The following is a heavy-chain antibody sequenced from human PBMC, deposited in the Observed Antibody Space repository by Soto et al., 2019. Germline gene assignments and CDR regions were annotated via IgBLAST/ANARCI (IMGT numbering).Heavy chain of an antibody. V-gene: IGHV3-23*01. CDR1: GFTFSSYA. CDR3: AREGVYYYGSGIYSYYGMDV. J-gene: IGHJ6*02. CDR2: ISGSGGST. Sequence: GGSLRLSCAASGFTFSSYAMSWVRQAPGKGLEWVSAISGSGGSTYYADSVKGRFTISRDNSKNTLYLQMNSLRAEDTAVYYCAREGVYYYGSGIYSYYGMDVWGQGTTVTVSS. D-gene: IGHD3-10*01.